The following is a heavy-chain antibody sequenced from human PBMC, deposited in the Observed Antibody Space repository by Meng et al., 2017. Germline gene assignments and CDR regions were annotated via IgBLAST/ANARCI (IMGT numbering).Heavy chain of an antibody. Sequence: VQLVQSGGEVKKPGDSVEVSCKASGYTFTSYAMHWVCQAPGQRLEWMGWINAGNGNQKYSQKFQGRVTITRDTSASTAYMELSSLRSEDTAVYYCARDKLKTFDPWGQGTLVTVSS. V-gene: IGHV1-3*01. J-gene: IGHJ5*02. CDR3: ARDKLKTFDP. CDR2: INAGNGNQ. CDR1: GYTFTSYA.